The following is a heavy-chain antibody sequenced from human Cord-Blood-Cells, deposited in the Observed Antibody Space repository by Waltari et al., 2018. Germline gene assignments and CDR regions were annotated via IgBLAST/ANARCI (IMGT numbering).Heavy chain of an antibody. Sequence: QVQLVQSGAEVKKPGASVKVSCKASGYTFTGYYMHWVRQAPGQGLEWMGWINPNSATNNAQKFQGRVTMPRYTPISTAYRERSRLRSDDAAVYYCARGGGGGGASNWFDPWGQGTLVTVSS. CDR1: GYTFTGYY. CDR3: ARGGGGGGASNWFDP. CDR2: INPNSAT. J-gene: IGHJ5*02. V-gene: IGHV1-2*02. D-gene: IGHD1-26*01.